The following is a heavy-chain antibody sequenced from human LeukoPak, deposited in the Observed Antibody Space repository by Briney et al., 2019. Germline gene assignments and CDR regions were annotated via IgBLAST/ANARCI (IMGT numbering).Heavy chain of an antibody. CDR1: GFIVNSYA. V-gene: IGHV3-66*02. CDR3: ARDRAEGKTWVEFDP. J-gene: IGHJ5*02. Sequence: EPGGSLRLSCAASGFIVNSYAMSWVRQAPGKGLAWVSLIYSDGVTQYADSVKGRFTISRDNSKNTPYLQMNSLRDEDTAVYFCARDRAEGKTWVEFDPWGQGTLVTVSS. CDR2: IYSDGVT.